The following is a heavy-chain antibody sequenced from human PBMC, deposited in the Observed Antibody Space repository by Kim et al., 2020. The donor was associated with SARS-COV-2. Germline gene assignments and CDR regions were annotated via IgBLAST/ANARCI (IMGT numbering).Heavy chain of an antibody. CDR2: IVPADAST. V-gene: IGHV5-10-1*04. Sequence: GEALKISCKGSGYTFTTYWISWGRQMPGEGLEGMGRIVPADASTNYNPSCRGQVNISADRSINTAVLQGSSLNASDTAMYYCARRSDTYYYDSWSYNYWGKGTMDTVSS. D-gene: IGHD3-10*01. CDR1: GYTFTTYW. J-gene: IGHJ4*02. CDR3: ARRSDTYYYDSWSYNY.